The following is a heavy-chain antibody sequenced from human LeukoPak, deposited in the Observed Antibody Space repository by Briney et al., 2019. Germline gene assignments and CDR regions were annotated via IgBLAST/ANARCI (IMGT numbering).Heavy chain of an antibody. J-gene: IGHJ6*02. CDR3: ARDRDGYNFHYYYGMDV. CDR2: IWYDGSNK. CDR1: GFTFSSYG. D-gene: IGHD5-24*01. Sequence: GGSLRLSCAASGFTFSSYGMHWVRQAPGKGLEWVAVIWYDGSNKYYADSVKGRFTISRDNSKNTLYLQMNSLRAEDTAVYYCARDRDGYNFHYYYGMDVWGQGTTVTVSS. V-gene: IGHV3-33*01.